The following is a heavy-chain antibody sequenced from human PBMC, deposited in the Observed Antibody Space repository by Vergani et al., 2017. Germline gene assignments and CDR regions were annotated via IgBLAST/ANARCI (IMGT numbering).Heavy chain of an antibody. CDR1: GGSFSGYY. CDR3: ARGLRYCSSTSCHYYFDY. J-gene: IGHJ4*02. D-gene: IGHD2-2*01. CDR2: INHSGST. V-gene: IGHV4-34*01. Sequence: QVQLQQWGAGLLKPSETLSLTCAVYGGSFSGYYWSWIRQPPGKGLEWIGEINHSGSTNYNPSLKSRVTISVDTSKNQFSLNRSAVTAADTAVYYCARGLRYCSSTSCHYYFDYWGQGTLVTVSS.